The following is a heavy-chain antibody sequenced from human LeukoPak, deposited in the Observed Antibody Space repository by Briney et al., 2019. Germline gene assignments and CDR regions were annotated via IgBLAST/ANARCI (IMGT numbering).Heavy chain of an antibody. V-gene: IGHV4-59*01. CDR2: IYYSGST. CDR1: GGSISSYY. D-gene: IGHD6-13*01. CDR3: ARGLRGIAAAGIRFDP. J-gene: IGHJ5*02. Sequence: PSETLSLTCTVSGGSISSYYWSWIRQPPGKGLEWIGYIYYSGSTNYNPSLKSRVTISVDTSKNQFSLKLSSVTAADTAVYYCARGLRGIAAAGIRFDPWGQGTLVTVSS.